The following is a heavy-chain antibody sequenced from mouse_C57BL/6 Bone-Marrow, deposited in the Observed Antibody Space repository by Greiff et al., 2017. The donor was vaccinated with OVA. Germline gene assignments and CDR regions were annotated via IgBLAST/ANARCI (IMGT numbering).Heavy chain of an antibody. J-gene: IGHJ4*01. V-gene: IGHV1-81*01. D-gene: IGHD1-1*01. CDR2: IYPRSGNT. CDR3: ARKAITTVVGGYVMDY. CDR1: GYTFTSYG. Sequence: VQLQQSGAELARPGASVKLSCKASGYTFTSYGISWVKQRTGQGLEWIGEIYPRSGNTYYNEKFKGKATLTADKSSSTAYMELRSLTSEDSAVYFCARKAITTVVGGYVMDYWGQGTSVTVSS.